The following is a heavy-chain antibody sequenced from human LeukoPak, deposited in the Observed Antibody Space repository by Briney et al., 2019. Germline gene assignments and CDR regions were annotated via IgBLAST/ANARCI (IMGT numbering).Heavy chain of an antibody. D-gene: IGHD4-17*01. CDR2: ILFDGSNK. V-gene: IGHV3-30-3*01. CDR3: AKAWRAYGDYHTFDI. Sequence: GGSLRLSCAASGFTFSNYAMHWVRQAPGKGLEWVAVILFDGSNKYTDSVKGRFTISRDTSKNTLYLQMSSLRAEDTAVYYCAKAWRAYGDYHTFDIWGQGTMVTVSS. CDR1: GFTFSNYA. J-gene: IGHJ3*02.